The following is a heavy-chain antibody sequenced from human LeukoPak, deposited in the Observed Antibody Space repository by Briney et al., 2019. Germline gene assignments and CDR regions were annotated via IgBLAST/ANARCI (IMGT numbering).Heavy chain of an antibody. CDR2: ISSSSSTI. Sequence: PGGSLRLSCAASGFTVSDSYMNWVRQAPGKGLEWVSYISSSSSTIYYADSVKGRFTISRDNAKNSLYLQMNSLRAEDTAVYYCARATSGRDAFDIWGQGTMVTVSS. J-gene: IGHJ3*02. D-gene: IGHD1-26*01. CDR1: GFTVSDSY. V-gene: IGHV3-11*04. CDR3: ARATSGRDAFDI.